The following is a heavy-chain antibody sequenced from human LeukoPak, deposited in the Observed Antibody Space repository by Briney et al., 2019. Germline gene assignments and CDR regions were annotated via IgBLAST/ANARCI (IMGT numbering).Heavy chain of an antibody. J-gene: IGHJ4*02. CDR1: GGSISDTNW. CDR2: VNLQGST. V-gene: IGHV4-4*02. CDR3: AREGGPYRPLDY. Sequence: PSETLSLTCGVSGGSISDTNWWTWFRQPPGKGLEWIGEVNLQGSTNYNPSLKSRVAISVDKSENHISLKLTSVTAADTAVYYCAREGGPYRPLDYSGQGTLVTVAS.